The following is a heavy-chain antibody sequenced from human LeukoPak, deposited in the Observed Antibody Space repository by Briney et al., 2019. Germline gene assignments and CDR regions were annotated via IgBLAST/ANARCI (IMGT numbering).Heavy chain of an antibody. Sequence: ASVKVPCKASGYTFTSYGISWVRQAPGQGLEWMGGIIPIFETTNYAQKFQGRVTITADESTNTAYMELSSLRYDDTAVYFCATSRRIHGSGLAVRYSWLDPWGPGTLVTVSS. D-gene: IGHD3-10*01. CDR2: IIPIFETT. J-gene: IGHJ5*02. CDR3: ATSRRIHGSGLAVRYSWLDP. CDR1: GYTFTSYG. V-gene: IGHV1-69*13.